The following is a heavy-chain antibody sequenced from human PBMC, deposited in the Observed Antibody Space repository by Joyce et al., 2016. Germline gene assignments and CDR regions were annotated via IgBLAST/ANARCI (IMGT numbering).Heavy chain of an antibody. V-gene: IGHV3-21*01. J-gene: IGHJ3*02. CDR1: GFNFETHS. D-gene: IGHD3-22*01. CDR3: ARVEYYYDITGHSAFDI. CDR2: ITRSGYYI. Sequence: VQLVESGGGLVKPGGSLRLSCAASGFNFETHSMTWVRQGPGKVLEWVSSITRSGYYIYYADSVKGRFTVSRDNGKNSLYLQMNSLRAEDTAVYYCARVEYYYDITGHSAFDIWGQGTMVTVSS.